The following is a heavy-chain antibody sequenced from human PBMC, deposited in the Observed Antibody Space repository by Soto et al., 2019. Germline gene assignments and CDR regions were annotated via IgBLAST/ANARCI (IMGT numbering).Heavy chain of an antibody. CDR2: INAGNGNT. D-gene: IGHD3-3*01. J-gene: IGHJ4*02. V-gene: IGHV1-3*01. CDR1: GYTFTSYA. CDR3: ARGDRNYDFWSGDYPWGY. Sequence: QVQLVQSGAEVKKPGASVKVSCKASGYTFTSYAMHWVRQAPGQRLEWMGWINAGNGNTKYSQKFQGRVTITRDTSASTAYMELSSLRSENTAVYYCARGDRNYDFWSGDYPWGYWGQGTLVTVSS.